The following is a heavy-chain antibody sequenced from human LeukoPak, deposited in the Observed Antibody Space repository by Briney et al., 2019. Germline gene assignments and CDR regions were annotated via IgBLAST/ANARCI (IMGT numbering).Heavy chain of an antibody. CDR3: ARGGLHQWSGWFDP. J-gene: IGHJ5*02. D-gene: IGHD5-18*01. CDR1: GYTFTGYY. V-gene: IGHV1-2*02. Sequence: ASVKVSCKASGYTFTGYYMHWVRQAPGQWLEWMGWINPNSGGTNYAQKFQGRVTMTRDTSISTAYMELSRLRSDDTAVYYCARGGLHQWSGWFDPWGQGTLVTVSS. CDR2: INPNSGGT.